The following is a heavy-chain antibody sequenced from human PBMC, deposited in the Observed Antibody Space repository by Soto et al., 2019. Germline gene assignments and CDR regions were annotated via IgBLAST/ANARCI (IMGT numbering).Heavy chain of an antibody. CDR2: ISYDGSNK. Sequence: GGSLRLSCAASGFTFSSYAMHWVRQAPGKGLEWVAVISYDGSNKYYADSVKGRFTISRDNSKNTLYLQMNSLRAEDTAVYYCARDRWELPSGWFGPSGQGTLVTVSS. J-gene: IGHJ5*02. CDR3: ARDRWELPSGWFGP. V-gene: IGHV3-30-3*01. D-gene: IGHD1-26*01. CDR1: GFTFSSYA.